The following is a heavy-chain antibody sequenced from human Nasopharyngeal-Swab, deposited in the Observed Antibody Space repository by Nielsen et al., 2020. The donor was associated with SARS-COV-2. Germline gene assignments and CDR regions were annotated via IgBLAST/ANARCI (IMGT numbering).Heavy chain of an antibody. CDR3: ARDFSLRGVIITDAFDI. J-gene: IGHJ3*02. D-gene: IGHD3-10*01. Sequence: VRQAPGKGLGWVADICYDGSNKYYADSVKGRFTISRDNSKNTLYLQMNILRAEATAVYYCARDFSLRGVIITDAFDIWGQGTMVTVSS. V-gene: IGHV3-33*01. CDR2: ICYDGSNK.